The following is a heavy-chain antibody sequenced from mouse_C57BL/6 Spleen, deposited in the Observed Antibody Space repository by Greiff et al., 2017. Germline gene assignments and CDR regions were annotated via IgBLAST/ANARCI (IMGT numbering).Heavy chain of an antibody. CDR1: GYTFTDYN. D-gene: IGHD3-1*01. CDR2: INPNNGGT. J-gene: IGHJ4*01. CDR3: ASNSVRDYDSMDY. Sequence: EVQLVESGPELVKPGASVKIPCKASGYTFTDYNMDWVKQSHGKSLEWIGDINPNNGGTIYNQKFKGKATLTVDNSSSTAYMELRSLTSEATAVYYCASNSVRDYDSMDYWGTGTSVTVSS. V-gene: IGHV1-18*01.